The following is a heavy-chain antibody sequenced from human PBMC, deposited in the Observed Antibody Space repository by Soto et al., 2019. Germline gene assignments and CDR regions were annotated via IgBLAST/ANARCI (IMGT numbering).Heavy chain of an antibody. CDR2: IYWDEDK. CDR3: AHRPRGYAYYFDY. D-gene: IGHD5-12*01. Sequence: QITLKESGPTLVKPTQTLTLTCTFSGFSLSTRGVAVGWFRQPPGKALEWLALIYWDEDKWYRPSLKSRLTISDDTSKSQVLLTMSNMNPEDSATYSCAHRPRGYAYYFDYWGQGTLVTVSS. V-gene: IGHV2-5*02. CDR1: GFSLSTRGVA. J-gene: IGHJ4*02.